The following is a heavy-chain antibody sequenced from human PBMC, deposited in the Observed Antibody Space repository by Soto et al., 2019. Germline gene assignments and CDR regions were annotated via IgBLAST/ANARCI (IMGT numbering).Heavy chain of an antibody. CDR3: ARDGREASGMDV. J-gene: IGHJ6*02. Sequence: SETLSLTCTVSGGSISSHYWSWVRQAPGKGLEWIGHIYYRGSTTYNPSLRSRSTISVDTSNNQFSLKLDSVTTADTAVYYCARDGREASGMDVWGQGTKVTVSS. CDR1: GGSISSHY. CDR2: IYYRGST. D-gene: IGHD1-26*01. V-gene: IGHV4-59*11.